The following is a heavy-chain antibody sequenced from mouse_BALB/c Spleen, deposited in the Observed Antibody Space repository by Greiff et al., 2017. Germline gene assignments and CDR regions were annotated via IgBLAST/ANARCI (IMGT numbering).Heavy chain of an antibody. J-gene: IGHJ4*01. V-gene: IGHV5-17*02. CDR1: GFTFSSFG. CDR2: ISSGSSTI. Sequence: EVHLVESGGGLVQPGGSRKLSCAASGFTFSSFGMHWVRQAPEKGLEWVAYISSGSSTIYYADTVKGRFTISRDNPKNTLFLQMTSLRSEDTAMYYCARLWGSSYEGYAMDYWGQGTSVTVSS. CDR3: ARLWGSSYEGYAMDY. D-gene: IGHD1-1*01.